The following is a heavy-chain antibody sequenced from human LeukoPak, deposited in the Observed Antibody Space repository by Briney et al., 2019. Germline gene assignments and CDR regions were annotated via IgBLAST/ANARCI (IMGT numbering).Heavy chain of an antibody. Sequence: GGSLRLSCAASGFTFSSYAMSWVRQAPGKGLEWVSAISGSGGSTYYADSVKGRFTISRDNSKNTLYLQMNSLRAEDTAVYYCAKGLDRITIFGVVIGEAFDYWGQGTLVTVSS. D-gene: IGHD3-3*01. CDR2: ISGSGGST. J-gene: IGHJ4*02. CDR3: AKGLDRITIFGVVIGEAFDY. V-gene: IGHV3-23*01. CDR1: GFTFSSYA.